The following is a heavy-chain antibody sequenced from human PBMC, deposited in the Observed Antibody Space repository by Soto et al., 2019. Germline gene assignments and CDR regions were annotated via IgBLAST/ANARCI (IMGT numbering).Heavy chain of an antibody. CDR1: GGSISSGDYY. Sequence: SETLSLTCTVSGGSISSGDYYWSRIRQPPGKGLEWIGYIYYSGSTYYNPSLKSRVTISVDTSKNQFSLKLSSVTAADTAVYYCARVASSSWYYFDYWGQGTLVTVSS. D-gene: IGHD6-13*01. CDR3: ARVASSSWYYFDY. V-gene: IGHV4-30-4*01. J-gene: IGHJ4*02. CDR2: IYYSGST.